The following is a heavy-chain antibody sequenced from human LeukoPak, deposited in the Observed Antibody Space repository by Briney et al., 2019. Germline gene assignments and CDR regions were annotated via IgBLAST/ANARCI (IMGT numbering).Heavy chain of an antibody. D-gene: IGHD1-26*01. CDR2: INPSVGST. J-gene: IGHJ4*02. Sequence: GASVKVSCKASGYTFTSYYMQWVRQAPGQGLEWMGIINPSVGSTTYAQKFQGRITVTRDMSTSTVYMELSSLRSEDTAVYFCTRDREHGTQDSWGQGTLVTVSS. CDR1: GYTFTSYY. CDR3: TRDREHGTQDS. V-gene: IGHV1-46*01.